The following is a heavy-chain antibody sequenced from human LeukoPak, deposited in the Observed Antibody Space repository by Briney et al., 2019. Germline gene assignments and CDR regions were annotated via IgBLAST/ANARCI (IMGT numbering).Heavy chain of an antibody. J-gene: IGHJ4*02. CDR2: IRSRSAGGTT. CDR3: STGGGTHDY. D-gene: IGHD2-15*01. Sequence: GGSLRLSCAASGFTFNNAWMSWVRQAPGKGLEWVGRIRSRSAGGTTDYGAPVNGRFTISRDDSKNTLYLQMNSLKTEDTAVYYCSTGGGTHDYWGQGTLVTVSS. V-gene: IGHV3-15*01. CDR1: GFTFNNAW.